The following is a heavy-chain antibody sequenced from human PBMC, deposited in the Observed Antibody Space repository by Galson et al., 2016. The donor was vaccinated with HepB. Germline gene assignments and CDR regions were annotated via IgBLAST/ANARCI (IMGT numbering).Heavy chain of an antibody. Sequence: SVKVSCKASGYTLTTYGISWVRQAPGQGLEWMGWISAYNGNTNYAQKPQGRVTMTIDTSTSTAYMELRSLRSDDTAVYYCARDPRKIRYQLLEIYYYYYAMDVWGQGTTVTVSS. D-gene: IGHD2-2*01. CDR1: GYTLTTYG. CDR3: ARDPRKIRYQLLEIYYYYYAMDV. V-gene: IGHV1-18*01. CDR2: ISAYNGNT. J-gene: IGHJ6*02.